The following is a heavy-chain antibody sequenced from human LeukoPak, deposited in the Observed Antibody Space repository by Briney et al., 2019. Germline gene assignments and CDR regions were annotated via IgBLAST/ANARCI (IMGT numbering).Heavy chain of an antibody. CDR1: GFTVSNTY. Sequence: PGGSLRLSCAASGFTVSNTYMSWVRQAPGKGLEWVSVIYSSGGTFYSESVKGRFTISRDYSKNTLYLQMNSLRAEDTAVYYCAKDDPLYGDYYGYWGQGTLVTVSS. CDR3: AKDDPLYGDYYGY. J-gene: IGHJ4*02. CDR2: IYSSGGT. V-gene: IGHV3-53*01. D-gene: IGHD4-17*01.